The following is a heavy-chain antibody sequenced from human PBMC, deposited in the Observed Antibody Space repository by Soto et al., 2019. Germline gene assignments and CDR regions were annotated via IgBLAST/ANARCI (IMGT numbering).Heavy chain of an antibody. J-gene: IGHJ6*03. CDR3: AKDLYSGWTGFHMDV. CDR2: ISYDGSNK. Sequence: QVQLVESGGGVVQPGRSLRLSCAASGFTFSSYGMHWVRQAPGKGLEWVAVISYDGSNKYYADSVKGRFTISRDNSKNTLYLQMNSLRAEDTAVYYCAKDLYSGWTGFHMDVWGKGTTVTVSS. V-gene: IGHV3-30*18. D-gene: IGHD6-19*01. CDR1: GFTFSSYG.